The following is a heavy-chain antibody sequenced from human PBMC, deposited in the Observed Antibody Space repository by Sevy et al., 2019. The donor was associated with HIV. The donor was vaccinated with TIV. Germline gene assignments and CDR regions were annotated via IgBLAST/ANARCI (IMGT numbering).Heavy chain of an antibody. V-gene: IGHV3-23*01. CDR1: GFTFSSSA. Sequence: GGSLRLSCAASGFTFSSSAMTWVRQAPGKGLEWVSAITSNGGSTFYADSVKGRFTISRDISQNTLFLQMNSLRAEDTAVYYCAKCLTPVTNQXSXXXWGQGTLVTVSS. D-gene: IGHD4-17*01. J-gene: IGHJ4*02. CDR2: ITSNGGST. CDR3: AKCLTPVTNQXSXXX.